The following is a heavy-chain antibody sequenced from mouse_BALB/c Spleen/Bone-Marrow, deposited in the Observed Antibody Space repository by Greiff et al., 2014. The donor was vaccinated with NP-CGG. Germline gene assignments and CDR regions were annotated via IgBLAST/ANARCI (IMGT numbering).Heavy chain of an antibody. J-gene: IGHJ4*01. CDR1: GYAFTNYW. Sequence: VQLQQSGAELVRPGTSVKVSCKASGYAFTNYWIEWVKQRPGQSLEWIGVINPGSGGVNYNEKFKGKATLTADKSSSTAYIQLSSLTSDDSAVYFCSREITRYAVDYWGQGTSVTVSS. V-gene: IGHV1-54*01. D-gene: IGHD2-4*01. CDR3: SREITRYAVDY. CDR2: INPGSGGV.